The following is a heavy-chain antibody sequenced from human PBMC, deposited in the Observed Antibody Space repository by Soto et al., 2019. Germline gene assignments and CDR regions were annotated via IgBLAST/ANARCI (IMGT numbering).Heavy chain of an antibody. CDR2: ISSSSSTI. V-gene: IGHV3-48*01. D-gene: IGHD5-12*01. J-gene: IGHJ5*02. CDR3: ARDSLPASGYYSEDPEDWFDP. Sequence: GGSLRLSCAASGFTFSSYSMNWVRQAPGKGLEWVSYISSSSSTIYYADSVKGRFTISRDNAKNSLYLQMNSLRAEDTAVYYCARDSLPASGYYSEDPEDWFDPWGQGTLVTVSS. CDR1: GFTFSSYS.